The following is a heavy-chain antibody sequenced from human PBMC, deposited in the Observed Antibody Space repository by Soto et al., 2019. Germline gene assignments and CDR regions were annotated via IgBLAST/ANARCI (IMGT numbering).Heavy chain of an antibody. J-gene: IGHJ5*02. Sequence: QVQLAQSGPEMKKPGASVTVSCKASGYTFISYGITWVRQAPGQGLEWVGWISPYNGDTNYVQSFQGRLSMTTDASKSTAYMYLRSLRSDDTAVYYCARAGGGYCTNGVCYGDNWFDPWGQGTLVSVSS. CDR1: GYTFISYG. CDR3: ARAGGGYCTNGVCYGDNWFDP. CDR2: ISPYNGDT. D-gene: IGHD2-8*01. V-gene: IGHV1-18*01.